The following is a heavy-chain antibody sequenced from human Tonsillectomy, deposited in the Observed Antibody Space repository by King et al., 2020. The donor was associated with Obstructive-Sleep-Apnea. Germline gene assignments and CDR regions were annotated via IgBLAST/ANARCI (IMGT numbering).Heavy chain of an antibody. J-gene: IGHJ3*02. CDR3: ARRDYYASGDAFDI. CDR1: GYSFTNYW. Sequence: VQLVESGAEVKKPGESLRISCKGSGYSFTNYWINWVRQMPGKGLDWMGKIDPSDSYATYSPSFQGHVTISADKSVTTAYLQWTSLKASDTAMYFCARRDYYASGDAFDIWGQGTMVTVPS. V-gene: IGHV5-10-1*03. D-gene: IGHD3-10*01. CDR2: IDPSDSYA.